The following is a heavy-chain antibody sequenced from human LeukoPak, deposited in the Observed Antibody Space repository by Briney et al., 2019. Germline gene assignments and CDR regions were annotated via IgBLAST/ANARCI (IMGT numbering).Heavy chain of an antibody. CDR2: INPKSGGT. CDR1: GYTFTGYF. D-gene: IGHD3-10*01. J-gene: IGHJ4*02. V-gene: IGHV1-2*02. Sequence: ASVKVSCKASGYTFTGYFMHWVRQAPGQGLEWMGWINPKSGGTNYAQKFQGRVTMTRDTSISTAYMELSRLRSDDTAVYYCARDLYSRRMNYYGSGSYFAYWGQGTLVTVSS. CDR3: ARDLYSRRMNYYGSGSYFAY.